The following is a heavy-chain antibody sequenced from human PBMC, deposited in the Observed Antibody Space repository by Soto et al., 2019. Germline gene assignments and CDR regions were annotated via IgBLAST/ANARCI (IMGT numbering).Heavy chain of an antibody. Sequence: SETLSLTCTVSGGSISSYYWSWIRQPPGKGLEWIGYIYYSGSTNYNPSLKSRVTISVDTSKNQFSLKLSSVTAADTAVYYCARDAPQSTAYYYYYYMDVWGKGTTVTVSS. J-gene: IGHJ6*03. V-gene: IGHV4-59*01. CDR1: GGSISSYY. CDR3: ARDAPQSTAYYYYYYMDV. D-gene: IGHD2-2*01. CDR2: IYYSGST.